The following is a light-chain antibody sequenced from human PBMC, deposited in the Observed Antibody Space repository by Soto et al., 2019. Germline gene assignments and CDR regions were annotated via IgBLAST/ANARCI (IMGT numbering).Light chain of an antibody. CDR3: SSFAGSSTV. CDR2: EVS. Sequence: QSALTQPPSASGSPGQSVTISCTGTSSDVGRYNYVSWYQHHPGKGPKLIIYEVSKRPSGVPDRFSGSKSGNTASLTVSGLQAEDEADYYCSSFAGSSTVFGGGTKLTVL. CDR1: SSDVGRYNY. J-gene: IGLJ2*01. V-gene: IGLV2-8*01.